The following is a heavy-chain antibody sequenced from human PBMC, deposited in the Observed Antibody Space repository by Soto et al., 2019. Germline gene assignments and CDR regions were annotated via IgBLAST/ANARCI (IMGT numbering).Heavy chain of an antibody. CDR1: GFTFSSYA. Sequence: GGSLRLSCAASGFTFSSYAMSWVRQAPGKGLEWVSAISGSGGSTYYADSVKGRFTISRDNSKNTLYLQMNSLRAEDTAVYYRAKDPHGDYYRRYYDSSGYYYGALFDYWGQGTLVTVSS. J-gene: IGHJ4*02. CDR3: AKDPHGDYYRRYYDSSGYYYGALFDY. V-gene: IGHV3-23*01. CDR2: ISGSGGST. D-gene: IGHD3-22*01.